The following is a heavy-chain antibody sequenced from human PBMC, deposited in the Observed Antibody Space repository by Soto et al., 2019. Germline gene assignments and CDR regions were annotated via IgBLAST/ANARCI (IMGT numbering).Heavy chain of an antibody. CDR1: GFTFGDYA. CDR2: IRSKAYGGTT. CDR3: TREGIAVAGTLYNWFDP. V-gene: IGHV3-49*03. J-gene: IGHJ5*02. Sequence: SGGSLRLSCTASGFTFGDYAMSWFRQAPGKGLEWVGFIRSKAYGGTTEYAASVKGRFTISRDDSKSIAYLQMNSLKTEDTAVYYCTREGIAVAGTLYNWFDPWGQGTLVTVSS. D-gene: IGHD6-19*01.